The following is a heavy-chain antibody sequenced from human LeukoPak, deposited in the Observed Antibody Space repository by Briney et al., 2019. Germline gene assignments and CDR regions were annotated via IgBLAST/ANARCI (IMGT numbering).Heavy chain of an antibody. Sequence: PSETLSLTCSVSGGSISSSNYYWGWIRRPPGKGLEWIGSISYNENTYSNPSLKSRVTISVDTSKSQFSLKLNSVTAADTAVYYCARAHYRRSSCLSDYWGQGTLVTVSS. D-gene: IGHD6-13*01. CDR3: ARAHYRRSSCLSDY. J-gene: IGHJ4*02. V-gene: IGHV4-39*01. CDR1: GGSISSSNYY. CDR2: ISYNENT.